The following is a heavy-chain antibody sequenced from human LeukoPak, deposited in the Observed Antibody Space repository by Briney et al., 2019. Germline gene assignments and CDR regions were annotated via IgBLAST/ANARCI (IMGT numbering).Heavy chain of an antibody. J-gene: IGHJ6*02. CDR2: INPSGGST. CDR3: ARGPLLWGGYVNYGMDV. D-gene: IGHD5-12*01. Sequence: ASVKVSCKASGYTFTSYYMHWVRQAPGQGLEWMGIINPSGGSTSYAQKFQGRVTMTRDTSTSTVYMELGSLRSEDTAVYYCARGPLLWGGYVNYGMDVWGQGTTVTVSS. V-gene: IGHV1-46*01. CDR1: GYTFTSYY.